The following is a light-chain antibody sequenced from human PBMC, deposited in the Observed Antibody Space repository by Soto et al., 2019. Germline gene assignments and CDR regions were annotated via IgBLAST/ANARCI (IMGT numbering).Light chain of an antibody. J-gene: IGLJ2*01. CDR1: SSDVGGYKH. CDR2: EVT. CDR3: SSYKSGATLV. Sequence: QSALSQPASVSGSPGQSITISCTGTSSDVGGYKHVAWYQQYPGKAPKLIIFEVTDRPSGVSNRFSGSKSGNTASLSISGLQAEDEADYYCSSYKSGATLVFGGGPSSPS. V-gene: IGLV2-14*01.